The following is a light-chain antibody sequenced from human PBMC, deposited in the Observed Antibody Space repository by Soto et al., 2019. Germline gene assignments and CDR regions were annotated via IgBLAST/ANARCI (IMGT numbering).Light chain of an antibody. CDR3: CSYAGRYTYV. Sequence: QSVLTQPRSVSGSPGQSVSISCTGTSSDVGGYTYVSWYQQHPGKAPKVMIYDVSKRPSGVPDRFSGSKSGNTASLTISGLQSEDEADYYCCSYAGRYTYVFRTGTKVTVL. CDR2: DVS. CDR1: SSDVGGYTY. J-gene: IGLJ1*01. V-gene: IGLV2-11*01.